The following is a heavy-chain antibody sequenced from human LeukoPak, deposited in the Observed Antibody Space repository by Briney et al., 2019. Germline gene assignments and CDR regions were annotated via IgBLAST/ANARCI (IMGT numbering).Heavy chain of an antibody. CDR3: ARKEQLVPSPFDP. J-gene: IGHJ5*02. CDR2: ISGYNGNT. CDR1: GYTFSSYG. Sequence: ASVKVSCKASGYTFSSYGISWVRQAPGQGLEWMGWISGYNGNTNYAQKLQDRFTMTTDTSTSTAYMELRSLRSDDTAVYYCARKEQLVPSPFDPWGQGTLVTVSS. D-gene: IGHD6-13*01. V-gene: IGHV1-18*01.